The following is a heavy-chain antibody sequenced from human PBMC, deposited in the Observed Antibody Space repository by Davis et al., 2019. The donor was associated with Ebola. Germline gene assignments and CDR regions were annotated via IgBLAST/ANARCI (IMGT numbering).Heavy chain of an antibody. Sequence: PGGSLTLSCAASGFTFSNYTMHWVRQAPGKGLEGVAVISYDGSNKYYADSVKGRFTISRDNSKNTLYLQMNSLRAEDTAVYYCARGPKGSGRSGSYFLAGSWGQGTLVTVSS. V-gene: IGHV3-30-3*01. J-gene: IGHJ5*02. CDR1: GFTFSNYT. CDR2: ISYDGSNK. D-gene: IGHD1-26*01. CDR3: ARGPKGSGRSGSYFLAGS.